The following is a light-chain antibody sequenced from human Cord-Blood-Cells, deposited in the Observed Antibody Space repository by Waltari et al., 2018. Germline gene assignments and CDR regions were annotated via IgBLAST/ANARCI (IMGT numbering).Light chain of an antibody. V-gene: IGLV1-47*01. J-gene: IGLJ2*01. CDR2: RNN. CDR1: NSHIGSNY. Sequence: QSVLTQPPSPSGTPGPRVTHSWSGNNSHIGSNYVYWYQQPPGTAPKLLVYRNNQRPSGVPYRFSGSKSGTSASLAISGLRSEDEADYYCAAWDDSLSGRGVFGGGTKLTVL. CDR3: AAWDDSLSGRGV.